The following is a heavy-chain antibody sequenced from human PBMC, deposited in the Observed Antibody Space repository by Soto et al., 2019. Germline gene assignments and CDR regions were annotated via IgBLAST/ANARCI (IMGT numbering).Heavy chain of an antibody. CDR3: AKNHGPGIAVAGTDWYFDL. J-gene: IGHJ2*01. CDR2: ISYDGRNK. D-gene: IGHD6-19*01. CDR1: SFTFSSYA. Sequence: QVQLVESGGGVVQPGRSLRLSCAASSFTFSSYAIHWVRQAPGKGLQWVAFISYDGRNKDYADSVKGRFTISRDKSRNTLYLQMSSLRTEDTAVYYCAKNHGPGIAVAGTDWYFDLWGRGTLVTVSS. V-gene: IGHV3-30*18.